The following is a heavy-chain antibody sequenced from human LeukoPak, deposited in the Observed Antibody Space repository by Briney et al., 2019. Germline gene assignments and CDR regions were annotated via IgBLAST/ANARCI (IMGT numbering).Heavy chain of an antibody. CDR1: GFTFSSYS. D-gene: IGHD6-13*01. CDR2: ISSSSSYI. V-gene: IGHV3-21*01. CDR3: ARLLPRSGSSWDDY. J-gene: IGHJ4*02. Sequence: GGSLRLSCAASGFTFSSYSMNWVRQAPGKGLEWVSSISSSSSYIYYADSVKGRFTISRDNAKNSLYLQMNSLRAEDTAVYYCARLLPRSGSSWDDYWGQGTLVTVSP.